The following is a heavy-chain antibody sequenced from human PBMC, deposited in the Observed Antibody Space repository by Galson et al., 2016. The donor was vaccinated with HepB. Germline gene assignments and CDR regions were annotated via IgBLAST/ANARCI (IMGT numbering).Heavy chain of an antibody. CDR3: ARRGTGKNWFDP. J-gene: IGHJ5*02. CDR2: IYYAGRT. Sequence: SETLSLTCTVSGGSISGSSYYWGWVRQPPGKGLECIGIIYYAGRTYYDPSLKNRVTISVDTSKNQFSLNLNSVTVADTAVYYCARRGTGKNWFDPWGQGTLVTVSS. D-gene: IGHD1-1*01. V-gene: IGHV4-39*01. CDR1: GGSISGSSYY.